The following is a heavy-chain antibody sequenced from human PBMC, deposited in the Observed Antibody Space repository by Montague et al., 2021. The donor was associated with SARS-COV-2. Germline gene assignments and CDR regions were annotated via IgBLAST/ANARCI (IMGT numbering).Heavy chain of an antibody. CDR3: AREFRTYGYGGQYWYFDL. CDR2: IYHSGST. J-gene: IGHJ2*01. D-gene: IGHD3-10*01. Sequence: SETLSLTCAVSGGSISSSHWWSWVRQPPGKGLEWIGEIYHSGSTNYNPSLKSRCTISIDKSKNQFSLKLSSVTAADTSVYYCAREFRTYGYGGQYWYFDLWGRGTLVTVSS. V-gene: IGHV4-4*02. CDR1: GGSISSSHW.